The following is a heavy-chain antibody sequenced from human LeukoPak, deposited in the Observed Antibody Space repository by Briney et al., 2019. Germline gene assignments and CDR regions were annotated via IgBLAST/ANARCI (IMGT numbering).Heavy chain of an antibody. CDR1: GGTFSSYA. Sequence: GASVKVSCKASGGTFSSYAISWLRQAPGQGLEWMGGIIPIFGTANYAQKFQGRVTITADESTSTAYMELSSLRSEDTAVYYCARAERGILTKNAFDIWGQGTMVTVSS. D-gene: IGHD3-9*01. CDR3: ARAERGILTKNAFDI. CDR2: IIPIFGTA. J-gene: IGHJ3*02. V-gene: IGHV1-69*13.